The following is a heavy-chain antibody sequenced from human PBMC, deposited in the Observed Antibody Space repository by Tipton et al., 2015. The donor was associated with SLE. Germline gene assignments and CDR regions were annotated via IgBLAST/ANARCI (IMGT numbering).Heavy chain of an antibody. D-gene: IGHD6-13*01. Sequence: TLSLTCAVYGGSFSGYYWSWIRQPPGKGLEWIGEINHSGSTNYNPSLKSRVTISVDTSKNKFSLKLSSVTAADTAVYYCASYGGSSWGDAFDIWGQGTMVTVSS. V-gene: IGHV4-34*01. CDR1: GGSFSGYY. CDR3: ASYGGSSWGDAFDI. CDR2: INHSGST. J-gene: IGHJ3*02.